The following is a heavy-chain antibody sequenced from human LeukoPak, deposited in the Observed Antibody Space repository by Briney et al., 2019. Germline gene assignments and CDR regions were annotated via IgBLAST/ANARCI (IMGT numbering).Heavy chain of an antibody. CDR2: ISSSSSYI. Sequence: GGSLRLSCAASGFTFSSYSMNWVRQAPGKGLEWVSSISSSSSYIYYADSVKGRFTISRDNAKNSLYLQMNSLRAEDTAVYYCARRPPIDAMVTDGGMDVWGQGTTVTVSS. D-gene: IGHD4-23*01. J-gene: IGHJ6*02. CDR3: ARRPPIDAMVTDGGMDV. V-gene: IGHV3-21*01. CDR1: GFTFSSYS.